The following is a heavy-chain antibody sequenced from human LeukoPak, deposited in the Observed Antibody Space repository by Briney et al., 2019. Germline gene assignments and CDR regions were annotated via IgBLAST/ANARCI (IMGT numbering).Heavy chain of an antibody. CDR3: SRGLHDYGDSNYYFDQ. CDR2: IRKKGYGETT. CDR1: GFTFGDDA. J-gene: IGHJ4*02. D-gene: IGHD4-17*01. Sequence: GGSLRLSCTASGFTFGDDAWSWFRQAPGKGLEWICFIRKKGYGETTDYAASVRGRFTISRDDAKSIAYLQMNGLKTEDTALYYCSRGLHDYGDSNYYFDQWGRGTLVTVSS. V-gene: IGHV3-49*03.